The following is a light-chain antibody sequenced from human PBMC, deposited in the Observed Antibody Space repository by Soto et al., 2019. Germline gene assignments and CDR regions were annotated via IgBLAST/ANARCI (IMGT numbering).Light chain of an antibody. J-gene: IGKJ4*01. CDR1: QSPSGY. Sequence: EIVLTQSPATLSLSPGERATLSCRASQSPSGYLAWYQQRPGQAPRLLIYDASSRANGIPARFTGSGSGTDFSLTISSLEPEDFAVYYCQQRSNWPLTFGGGTKVDIK. CDR2: DAS. V-gene: IGKV3-11*01. CDR3: QQRSNWPLT.